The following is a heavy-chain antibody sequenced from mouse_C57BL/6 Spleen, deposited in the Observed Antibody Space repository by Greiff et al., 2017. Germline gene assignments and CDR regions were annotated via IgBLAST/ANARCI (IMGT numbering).Heavy chain of an antibody. D-gene: IGHD1-1*01. CDR1: GYAFSSYW. CDR3: ARSDYYGSSYDWYFDV. Sequence: QVQLQQSGAELVKPGASVKISCKASGYAFSSYWMNWVKQRPGTGLEWIGQIYPGDGDTNYNGKFKGKATLTADKSSSTAYMQLSSLTSEDSAVYYCARSDYYGSSYDWYFDVWGTGTTVTVSS. CDR2: IYPGDGDT. V-gene: IGHV1-80*01. J-gene: IGHJ1*03.